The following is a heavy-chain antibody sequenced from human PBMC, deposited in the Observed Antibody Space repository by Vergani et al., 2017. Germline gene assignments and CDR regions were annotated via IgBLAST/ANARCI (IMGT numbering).Heavy chain of an antibody. D-gene: IGHD3-10*01. CDR3: AVRPRVNMVRGEILTKRTFDY. V-gene: IGHV4-34*01. CDR2: INHSGST. CDR1: GGSFSGYY. Sequence: QVQLQESGPGLVKPSETLSLTCAVYGGSFSGYYWSWIRQPPGKGLEWIGEINHSGSTNYNPSLKSRVTISVDTSKNQFSLKLMSVTAADTAMYFCAVRPRVNMVRGEILTKRTFDYWSPGTLVTVSS. J-gene: IGHJ4*02.